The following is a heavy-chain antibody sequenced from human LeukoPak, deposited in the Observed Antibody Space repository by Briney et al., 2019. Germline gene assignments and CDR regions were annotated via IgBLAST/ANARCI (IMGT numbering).Heavy chain of an antibody. CDR2: IYHLGST. V-gene: IGHV4-38-2*02. Sequence: PSETLSLTCTVSGYSLSSGYYWGWIRQPPGKGLEWIGNIYHLGSTYYNPSPKSRVTMSLDTSKNQFSLKLNSVTAADTAVFYCARASWNAFDIWGQGAMVTVSS. CDR3: ARASWNAFDI. J-gene: IGHJ3*02. CDR1: GYSLSSGYY.